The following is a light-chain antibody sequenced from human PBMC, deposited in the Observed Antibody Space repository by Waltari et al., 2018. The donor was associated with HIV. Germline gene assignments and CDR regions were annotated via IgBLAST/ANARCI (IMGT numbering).Light chain of an antibody. Sequence: DTQMNQSPSSLSASVGDSVTVPCRASQGLGSYLAWYQQRPGESPRLLIYAASTLHSGVPSRFSGSGSGTTFTLSIGGLQAEDAATYYCQKYSSAPFTFGPGTTVDIK. CDR2: AAS. V-gene: IGKV1-27*01. J-gene: IGKJ3*01. CDR3: QKYSSAPFT. CDR1: QGLGSY.